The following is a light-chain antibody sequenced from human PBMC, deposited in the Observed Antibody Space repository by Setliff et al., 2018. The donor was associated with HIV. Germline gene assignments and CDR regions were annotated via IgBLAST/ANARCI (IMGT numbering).Light chain of an antibody. V-gene: IGLV2-14*01. CDR3: SSYAITNTLP. Sequence: QSVLTQPASVSGSPGQSITISCTGTSSDVGGYSYVSWYQQHPGRAPKPIIYEVKNRPSGVSSRFSGSKSGNTASLTISGLQAEDEADYYCSSYAITNTLPFGTGTKVTVL. CDR1: SSDVGGYSY. J-gene: IGLJ1*01. CDR2: EVK.